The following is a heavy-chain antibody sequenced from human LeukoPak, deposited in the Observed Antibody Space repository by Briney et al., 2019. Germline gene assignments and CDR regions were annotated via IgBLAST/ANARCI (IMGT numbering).Heavy chain of an antibody. D-gene: IGHD3-22*01. Sequence: GGSLRLSCAASGFTFSSYGMSWVRQAPGKGLEWVSAISGSGGSTYYADSVKGRFTISRDNSKNTLYLQMNSLRAEDTAVYYCANRGGYYDSSGYYEGYFDYWGQGTLVTVSS. CDR2: ISGSGGST. V-gene: IGHV3-23*01. CDR3: ANRGGYYDSSGYYEGYFDY. J-gene: IGHJ4*02. CDR1: GFTFSSYG.